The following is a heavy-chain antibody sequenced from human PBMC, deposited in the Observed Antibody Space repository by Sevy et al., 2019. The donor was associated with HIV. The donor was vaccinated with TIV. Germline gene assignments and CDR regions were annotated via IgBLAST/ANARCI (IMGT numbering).Heavy chain of an antibody. CDR1: TGSITSYW. D-gene: IGHD1-1*01. Sequence: QMQLQESGPGLVKPSETLSLTCTVSTGSITSYWWTWIRQPPGKGLEWIAKIDYKGKTKYSPSLKSRVTISVVTSKSQFSLRLSSVAAADTAMYYCAGETAWGRDYSWGQGTRVTVSS. V-gene: IGHV4-59*12. CDR3: AGETAWGRDYS. J-gene: IGHJ4*02. CDR2: IDYKGKT.